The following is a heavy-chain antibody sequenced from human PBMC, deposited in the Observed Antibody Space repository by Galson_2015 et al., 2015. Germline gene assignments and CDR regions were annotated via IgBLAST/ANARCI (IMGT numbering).Heavy chain of an antibody. D-gene: IGHD4-17*01. CDR1: GFTFSSYG. CDR3: ARVTTVPPDDYYYMDV. Sequence: SLRLSCAASGFTFSSYGMHWVRQAPGKGLEWVAVIWYDGSNKYYADSVKGRFTISRDNSKNTLYLQMNSLRAEDTAVYYCARVTTVPPDDYYYMDVWGKGTTVTVSS. J-gene: IGHJ6*03. CDR2: IWYDGSNK. V-gene: IGHV3-33*08.